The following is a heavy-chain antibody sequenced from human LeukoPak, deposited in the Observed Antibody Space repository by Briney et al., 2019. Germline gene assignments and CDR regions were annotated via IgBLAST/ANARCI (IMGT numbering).Heavy chain of an antibody. CDR2: IYHSGST. CDR3: AREGSGYDSPYYFDY. D-gene: IGHD5-12*01. J-gene: IGHJ4*02. Sequence: SETLSLTRAVSGYSISSGYYWGWIRQPPGKGLEWIGSIYHSGSTYYNPSLKSRVTISVDTSKNQFSLKLSSVTAADTAVYYCAREGSGYDSPYYFDYWGQGTLVTVSS. V-gene: IGHV4-38-2*02. CDR1: GYSISSGYY.